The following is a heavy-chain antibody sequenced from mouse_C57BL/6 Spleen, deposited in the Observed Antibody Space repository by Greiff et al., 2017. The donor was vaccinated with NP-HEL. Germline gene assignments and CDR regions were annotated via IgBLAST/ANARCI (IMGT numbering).Heavy chain of an antibody. D-gene: IGHD1-1*01. Sequence: VQLQQSGPELVKPGASLNISCKASGYAFSSSWMNWVKQRPGKGLEWIGRIYPGDGDTKHNGKFKGKATLTADKYSSTAYMQLSSLTSEDSAVYFCARYDTTVVAPGDYWGQGTSVTVSS. V-gene: IGHV1-82*01. CDR3: ARYDTTVVAPGDY. CDR1: GYAFSSSW. CDR2: IYPGDGDT. J-gene: IGHJ4*01.